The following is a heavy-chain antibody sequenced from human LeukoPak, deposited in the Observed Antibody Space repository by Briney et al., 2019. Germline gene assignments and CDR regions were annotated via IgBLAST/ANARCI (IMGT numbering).Heavy chain of an antibody. V-gene: IGHV3-33*01. CDR3: ARALLGYYYYGMDV. J-gene: IGHJ6*02. CDR2: IWYDGSNK. Sequence: GGSLRLSCAASGFTFSSYGMHWFRQAPGKGLEWVAVIWYDGSNKYYADSVKGRFTISRDNSKNTLYLQMNSLRAEDTAVYYCARALLGYYYYGMDVWGQGTTVTVSS. CDR1: GFTFSSYG.